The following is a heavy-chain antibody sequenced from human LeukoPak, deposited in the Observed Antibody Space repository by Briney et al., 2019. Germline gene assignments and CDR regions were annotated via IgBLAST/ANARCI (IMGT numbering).Heavy chain of an antibody. CDR3: ARELSPWELPLYYFDY. Sequence: GGSLRLSCAASGFTFSSYEMNWVRQAPGKGLEWVSYISSSGSTIYYADSVKGRFTISRDNAKNSLYLQMNSLRAEDTAVYYYARELSPWELPLYYFDYWGQGTLDTVSS. CDR2: ISSSGSTI. CDR1: GFTFSSYE. D-gene: IGHD1-26*01. V-gene: IGHV3-48*03. J-gene: IGHJ4*02.